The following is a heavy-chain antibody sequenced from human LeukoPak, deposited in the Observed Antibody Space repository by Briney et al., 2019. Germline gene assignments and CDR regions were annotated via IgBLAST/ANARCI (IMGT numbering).Heavy chain of an antibody. D-gene: IGHD4-17*01. CDR3: ANLYGDYDYFGY. CDR2: ISYDGNNK. J-gene: IGHJ4*02. CDR1: GFTFSSYG. Sequence: GGSLRLSCAASGFTFSSYGMHWVRQAPGKGLEWVAVISYDGNNKYYADSVKGRVTISRDNSKNTLYLQMNSLRAEDTAFYYCANLYGDYDYFGYWGQGTWSPSPQ. V-gene: IGHV3-30*18.